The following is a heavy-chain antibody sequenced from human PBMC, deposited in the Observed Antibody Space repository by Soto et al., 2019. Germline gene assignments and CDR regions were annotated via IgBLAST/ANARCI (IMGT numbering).Heavy chain of an antibody. D-gene: IGHD6-25*01. J-gene: IGHJ4*02. Sequence: SVKVSCKASGFTFTSSAVQWVRQARGQRLEWIGWIVVGSGNTNYAQKFQERVTITRDMSTSTAYMELSSLRSEDTAVYYCAVRSAAAPYYFDYWGQGTLVTVSP. CDR1: GFTFTSSA. V-gene: IGHV1-58*01. CDR2: IVVGSGNT. CDR3: AVRSAAAPYYFDY.